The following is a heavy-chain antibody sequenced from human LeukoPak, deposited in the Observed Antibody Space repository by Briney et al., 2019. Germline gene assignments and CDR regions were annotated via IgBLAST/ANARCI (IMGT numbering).Heavy chain of an antibody. V-gene: IGHV1-2*02. Sequence: ASVKVSCKASGYTFTGYCMHWVRQAPGQGLEWMGWINPNSGGTNYAQKFQGRVTMTRDTSISTAYMELSRLRSDDTAVYYCATPVGNYYDSSGYLLDYWGQGTLVTVSS. CDR3: ATPVGNYYDSSGYLLDY. CDR2: INPNSGGT. J-gene: IGHJ4*02. D-gene: IGHD3-22*01. CDR1: GYTFTGYC.